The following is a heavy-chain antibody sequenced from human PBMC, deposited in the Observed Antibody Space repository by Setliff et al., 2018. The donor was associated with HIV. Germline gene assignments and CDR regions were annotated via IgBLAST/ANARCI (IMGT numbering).Heavy chain of an antibody. V-gene: IGHV4-59*11. J-gene: IGHJ3*01. CDR1: SGYMSGHF. D-gene: IGHD3-9*01. CDR3: ARDPSQYLDFLFDPQPFNV. Sequence: SETLSLTCTVSSGYMSGHFWTWVRQTPGEGLEWIGNIYLGETTNYNPSLKSRATISLDTSKRQFSLQLTSVTAADTAIYYCARDPSQYLDFLFDPQPFNVWGHGTMVTVSS. CDR2: IYLGETT.